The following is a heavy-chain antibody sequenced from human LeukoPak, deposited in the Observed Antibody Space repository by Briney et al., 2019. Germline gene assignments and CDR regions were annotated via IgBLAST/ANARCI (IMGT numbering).Heavy chain of an antibody. D-gene: IGHD2-2*01. CDR3: AREGLACSSTSCYGGNLFDP. J-gene: IGHJ5*02. CDR2: IYTSGST. V-gene: IGHV4-4*07. Sequence: SETLSLTCTVSGGSISSYYWSWIRQPAGKGLEWIGRIYTSGSTNYNPSLKSRVTMSVDTSKNQFSLKLSSVTAADTAVYYCAREGLACSSTSCYGGNLFDPWGQGTLVTVSS. CDR1: GGSISSYY.